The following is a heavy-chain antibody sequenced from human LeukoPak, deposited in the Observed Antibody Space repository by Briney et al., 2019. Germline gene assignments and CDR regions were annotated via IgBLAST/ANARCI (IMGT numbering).Heavy chain of an antibody. J-gene: IGHJ4*02. CDR3: ASLTQHPYYYGSGSYPDY. Sequence: SVKVSCKASGGTFSSYAISWVRQAPGQGLEWMGGIITIFGTANYAQKFQGRVTITADESTSTAYMELSSLRSEDTAVYYCASLTQHPYYYGSGSYPDYWGQGTLVTVSS. D-gene: IGHD3-10*01. CDR1: GGTFSSYA. CDR2: IITIFGTA. V-gene: IGHV1-69*01.